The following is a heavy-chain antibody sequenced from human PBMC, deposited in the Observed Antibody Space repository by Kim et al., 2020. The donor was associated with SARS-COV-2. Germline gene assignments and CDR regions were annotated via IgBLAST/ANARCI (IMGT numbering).Heavy chain of an antibody. Sequence: SETLSLTCAVYGGSFSGYYWSWIRQPPGKGLEWIGEINHSGSTNYNPSLKSRVTISVDTSKNQFSLKLSSVTAADTAVYYCARERGSSWYSRYGMDVWGQGTTVTVSS. J-gene: IGHJ6*02. CDR1: GGSFSGYY. V-gene: IGHV4-34*01. D-gene: IGHD6-13*01. CDR2: INHSGST. CDR3: ARERGSSWYSRYGMDV.